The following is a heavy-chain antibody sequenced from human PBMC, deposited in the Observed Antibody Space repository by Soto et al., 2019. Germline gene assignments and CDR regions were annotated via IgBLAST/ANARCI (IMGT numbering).Heavy chain of an antibody. CDR1: GGSISSGGNS. CDR3: ARCRSLAANNWFDP. V-gene: IGHV4-30-2*01. D-gene: IGHD6-25*01. Sequence: SETLPLTCAVSGGSISSGGNSWGWIRQPPGKGLEWIGYIYHSGSTYYNPSLKRRVTISVDRSKNQFSLKLSAVTTAITSVYYRARCRSLAANNWFDPWGQGTLVTVSS. CDR2: IYHSGST. J-gene: IGHJ5*02.